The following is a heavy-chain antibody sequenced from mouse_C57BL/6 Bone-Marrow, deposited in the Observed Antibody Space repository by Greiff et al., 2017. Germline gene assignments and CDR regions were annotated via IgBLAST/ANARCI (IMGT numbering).Heavy chain of an antibody. CDR2: INPGSGGT. J-gene: IGHJ3*01. Sequence: QVQLQQPGAELVRPGTSVKVSCKASGYAFTNYLIEWVKQRPGQGLEWIGVINPGSGGTNYNEKFKGKATLTADKSSSTAYMQLSSLTSEDSAVYFCARLNYGSSYASFAYWGQGTLVTVSA. D-gene: IGHD1-1*01. CDR3: ARLNYGSSYASFAY. V-gene: IGHV1-54*01. CDR1: GYAFTNYL.